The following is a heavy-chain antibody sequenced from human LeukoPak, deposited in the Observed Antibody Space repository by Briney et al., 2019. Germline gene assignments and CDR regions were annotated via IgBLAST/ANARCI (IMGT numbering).Heavy chain of an antibody. V-gene: IGHV3-23*01. CDR2: ISGSGGST. J-gene: IGHJ4*02. CDR3: AKDLQTYYYDSSGYYFDY. D-gene: IGHD3-22*01. Sequence: GSLRLSCAASGFTFSSYAMSWVRQAPGKGLEWVSAISGSGGSTYYADSVKGRFTISRDNSKNTLYLRMNSLRAEDTAVYYCAKDLQTYYYDSSGYYFDYWGQGTLVTVSS. CDR1: GFTFSSYA.